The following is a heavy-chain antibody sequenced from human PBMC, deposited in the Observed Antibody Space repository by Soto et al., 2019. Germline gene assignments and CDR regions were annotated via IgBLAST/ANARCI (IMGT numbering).Heavy chain of an antibody. CDR2: IYYSGST. CDR3: AKTGPGSYLSLDY. CDR1: GGSISSGGYY. V-gene: IGHV4-31*03. D-gene: IGHD1-26*01. Sequence: PSETLSLTCTVSGGSISSGGYYWSWIRQHPGKGLEWIGYIYYSGSTYYNPSLKSRVTISVDTSKNQFSLKLSSVTAADTAVYYCAKTGPGSYLSLDYWGQGTLVTVS. J-gene: IGHJ4*02.